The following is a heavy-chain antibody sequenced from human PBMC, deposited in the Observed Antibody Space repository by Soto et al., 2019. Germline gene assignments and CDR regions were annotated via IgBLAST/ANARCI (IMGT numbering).Heavy chain of an antibody. CDR3: AKDRLASNFDY. D-gene: IGHD4-4*01. J-gene: IGHJ4*02. Sequence: EVQLLDSGGGLVQPGGSMGLSCAASGFTFNNYAMNWVRQAPGMGLEWVATISNTGGGTYYADSVKGRFTISRDNSKNTLDLQLSRLRVEDTAVYYCAKDRLASNFDYLGQGTQVTVSS. V-gene: IGHV3-23*01. CDR2: ISNTGGGT. CDR1: GFTFNNYA.